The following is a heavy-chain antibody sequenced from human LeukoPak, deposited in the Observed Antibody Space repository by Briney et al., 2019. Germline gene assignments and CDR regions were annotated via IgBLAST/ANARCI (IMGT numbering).Heavy chain of an antibody. CDR2: IYYSGST. Sequence: SETLSLTCAVSGGSISSGGYSWSWIRQPPGKGLEWIGSIYYSGSTYYNPSLKSRVTTSVDTSKNQFSLKLSSVTAADTAVYYCARHSSGWYFGWLDPWGQGSMVTVSS. CDR1: GGSISSGGYS. D-gene: IGHD6-19*01. V-gene: IGHV4-30-2*03. J-gene: IGHJ5*02. CDR3: ARHSSGWYFGWLDP.